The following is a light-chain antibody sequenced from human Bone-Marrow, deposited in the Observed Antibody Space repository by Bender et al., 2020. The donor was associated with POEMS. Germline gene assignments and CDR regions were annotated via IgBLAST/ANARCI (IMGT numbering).Light chain of an antibody. Sequence: SYELIQPPSVSVSPGQIATITCSGDNLGDKYVCWYQQKPGQPPVLVIYQNSKRPSGIPERFSGSKSGTSASLAITGLRAEDEADYYCSSYTSSSTFVVFGGGTKLTVL. J-gene: IGLJ2*01. V-gene: IGLV3-1*01. CDR3: SSYTSSSTFVV. CDR2: QNS. CDR1: NLGDKY.